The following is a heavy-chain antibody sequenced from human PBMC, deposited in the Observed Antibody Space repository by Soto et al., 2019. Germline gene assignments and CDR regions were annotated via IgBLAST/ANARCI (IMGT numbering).Heavy chain of an antibody. CDR2: ISASSGNT. CDR3: ARTRLCGGDCYSAYYFDF. J-gene: IGHJ4*02. D-gene: IGHD2-21*02. V-gene: IGHV1-18*01. CDR1: GYTFTSYG. Sequence: ASVKVSCKASGYTFTSYGISWVRQAPGQGLEWMGWISASSGNTSYAQKLQGRVTMTTNTSTSTAYMELTSLTSDDTAVYYCARTRLCGGDCYSAYYFDFWGQGALVTVSS.